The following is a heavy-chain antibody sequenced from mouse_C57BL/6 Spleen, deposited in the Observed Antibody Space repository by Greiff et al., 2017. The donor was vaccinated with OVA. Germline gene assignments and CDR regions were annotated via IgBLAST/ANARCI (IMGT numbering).Heavy chain of an antibody. D-gene: IGHD2-1*01. CDR2: IYPRSGNT. CDR1: GYTFTSYG. CDR3: ASGGGNPWFAY. J-gene: IGHJ3*01. Sequence: QVQLKQSGAELARPGASVKLSCKASGYTFTSYGISWVKQRTGQGLEWIGEIYPRSGNTYYNEKFKGKATLTADKSSSTAYMELRSLTSEDSAVYFSASGGGNPWFAYWGQGTLVTVSA. V-gene: IGHV1-81*01.